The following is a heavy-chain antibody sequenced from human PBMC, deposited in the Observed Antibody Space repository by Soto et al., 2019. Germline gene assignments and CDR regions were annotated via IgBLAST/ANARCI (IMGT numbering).Heavy chain of an antibody. CDR3: ARESSSPNYYYYGMDV. CDR2: IIPLVGSP. D-gene: IGHD2-2*01. Sequence: QVQLVQSGAEVKKPGSSVKVSCRASGGTFSSYAVSWVRQAPGQGLEWMGVIIPLVGSPKYAQKFQGRVTITADDSATTAYMELTGLRSDDTDVYYCARESSSPNYYYYGMDVWGPGTTVTVSS. CDR1: GGTFSSYA. J-gene: IGHJ6*02. V-gene: IGHV1-69*01.